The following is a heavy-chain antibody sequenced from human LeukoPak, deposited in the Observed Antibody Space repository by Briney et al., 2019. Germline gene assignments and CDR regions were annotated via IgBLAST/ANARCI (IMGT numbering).Heavy chain of an antibody. V-gene: IGHV1-69*05. Sequence: SVKVSCKASGGTFSSYAISWVRQAPGQGLEWMGGIIPIFGTANYAQKFQGRVTITTDESTSTAYMELSSLRSEDTAVYYCARPHCGGDCCQLDYWGQGTLVTVSS. CDR3: ARPHCGGDCCQLDY. CDR1: GGTFSSYA. CDR2: IIPIFGTA. D-gene: IGHD2-21*02. J-gene: IGHJ4*02.